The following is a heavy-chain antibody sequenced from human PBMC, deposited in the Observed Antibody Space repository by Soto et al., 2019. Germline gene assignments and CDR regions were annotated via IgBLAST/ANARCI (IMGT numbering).Heavy chain of an antibody. CDR2: LWYHRSDK. Sequence: QVHLVESGGGVVQPGRSLRLSCATSGFTFSDYVMHWVRQAPGKGLGWVAVLWYHRSDKFYADSVKGRFTISRDNSKSTLYLQMNSLRPEDTAVYYCTRGPRASSGGTGAYWGKGTLVTVSS. D-gene: IGHD2-2*01. CDR1: GFTFSDYV. V-gene: IGHV3-33*01. CDR3: TRGPRASSGGTGAY. J-gene: IGHJ1*01.